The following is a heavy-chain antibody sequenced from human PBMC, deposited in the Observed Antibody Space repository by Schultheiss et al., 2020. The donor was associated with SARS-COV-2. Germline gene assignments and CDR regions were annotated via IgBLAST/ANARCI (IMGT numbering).Heavy chain of an antibody. CDR3: VRDWNWGFDY. CDR1: GFTFGTYY. CDR2: INEDERET. D-gene: IGHD7-27*01. J-gene: IGHJ4*02. Sequence: GESLKISCAASGFTFGTYYMSWVRQAPGKGLEWVANINEDERETFYVDSVKGRFTISRDNAKNSLYLQINSLRAKDTAVYYCVRDWNWGFDYWGQGTLVTVSS. V-gene: IGHV3-7*03.